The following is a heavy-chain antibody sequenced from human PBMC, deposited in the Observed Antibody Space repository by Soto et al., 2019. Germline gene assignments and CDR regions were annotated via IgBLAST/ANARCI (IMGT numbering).Heavy chain of an antibody. V-gene: IGHV4-39*01. D-gene: IGHD6-13*01. CDR2: IHYSGST. CDR1: VGSISSSSYY. CDR3: ARRLFTSTWHSYFEY. J-gene: IGHJ4*02. Sequence: SETLSLTCTVSVGSISSSSYYWGWIRQPPGKGLEWIGCIHYSGSTYYNPSLRSRVTSSVDTSKNQFSLKVSSVTAADTAVYYCARRLFTSTWHSYFEYWGEGIQVTVSS.